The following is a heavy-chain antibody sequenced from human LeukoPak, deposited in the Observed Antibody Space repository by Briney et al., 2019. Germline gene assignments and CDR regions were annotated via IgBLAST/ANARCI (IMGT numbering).Heavy chain of an antibody. CDR2: IYHSGST. Sequence: SSETLSLTCAVSGGSISSSNWWSWVRQPPGKGLEWIGEIYHSGSTNYNPSLKSRVTISVDTSKNQFSLKLSSVTAADTAVYYCARVSSGYYYGSGSPYYFDYWGQGTLVTVSS. V-gene: IGHV4-4*02. D-gene: IGHD3-10*01. CDR3: ARVSSGYYYGSGSPYYFDY. CDR1: GGSISSSNW. J-gene: IGHJ4*02.